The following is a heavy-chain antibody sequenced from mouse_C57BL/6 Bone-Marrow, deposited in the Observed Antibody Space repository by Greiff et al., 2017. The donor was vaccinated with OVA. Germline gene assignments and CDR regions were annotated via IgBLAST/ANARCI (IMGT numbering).Heavy chain of an antibody. CDR3: AKGIYYGSSYGWYFDV. V-gene: IGHV1-54*01. CDR2: INPGSGGT. D-gene: IGHD1-1*01. Sequence: VQVVESGAELVRPGTSVKVSCKASGYAFTNYLIEWVKQRPGQGLEWIGVINPGSGGTNYNEKFKGKATLTADKSSSTAYMQLSSLTSEDSAVYFCAKGIYYGSSYGWYFDVWGTGTTVTVSS. J-gene: IGHJ1*03. CDR1: GYAFTNYL.